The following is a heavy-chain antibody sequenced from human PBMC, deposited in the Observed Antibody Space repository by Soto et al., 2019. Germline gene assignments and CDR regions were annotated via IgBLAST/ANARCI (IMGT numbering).Heavy chain of an antibody. CDR2: ISSSSSYI. D-gene: IGHD3-10*01. CDR1: GFTFSSYS. Sequence: GGSLRLSCAASGFTFSSYSMNWVRQAPGKGLEWVSSISSSSSYIYYADSVKGRFTISRDNAKNSLYLQMNSLRAEDTAVYYCARDPTLYGSGVNWFDPWGQGTLVTVSS. J-gene: IGHJ5*02. V-gene: IGHV3-21*01. CDR3: ARDPTLYGSGVNWFDP.